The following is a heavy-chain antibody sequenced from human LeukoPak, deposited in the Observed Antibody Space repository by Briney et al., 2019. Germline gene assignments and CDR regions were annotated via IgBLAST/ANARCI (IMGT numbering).Heavy chain of an antibody. CDR3: ASGPGGQLHPDY. Sequence: ASVKVSCKASGYTFTSYYMHWVRQAPGQGLEWMGIINPSGGSTSYAQKFQGRVTITADKSTSTAYMELSSLRSEDTAVYYCASGPGGQLHPDYWGQGTLVTVSS. J-gene: IGHJ4*02. V-gene: IGHV1-46*01. D-gene: IGHD2-2*01. CDR2: INPSGGST. CDR1: GYTFTSYY.